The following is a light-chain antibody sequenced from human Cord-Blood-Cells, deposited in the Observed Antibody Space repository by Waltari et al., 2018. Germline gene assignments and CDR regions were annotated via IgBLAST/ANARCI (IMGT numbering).Light chain of an antibody. CDR2: GNS. CDR1: SSNIGAGYD. V-gene: IGLV1-40*01. J-gene: IGLJ3*02. CDR3: QSYDSSLPWV. Sequence: QSVLTQPPSVSGAPGQRVTISCTGSSSNIGAGYDVHWYQQLPGTAPKLLIYGNSHRPPGVPDRFSGSKSGTSASLAITGLQAEDEADYYCQSYDSSLPWVFGGGTKLTVL.